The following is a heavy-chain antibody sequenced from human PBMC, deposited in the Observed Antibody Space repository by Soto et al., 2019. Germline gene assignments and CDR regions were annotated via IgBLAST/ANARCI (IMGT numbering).Heavy chain of an antibody. CDR3: ARVGRVVVVAATHDAFDI. J-gene: IGHJ3*02. CDR2: INAGNGNT. V-gene: IGHV1-3*01. D-gene: IGHD2-15*01. CDR1: GYTFTSYA. Sequence: ASVKVSCKASGYTFTSYAVHWVRQAPGQRLEWMGWINAGNGNTKYSQKFQGRVTITRDTSASTAYMELSSLRSEDTAVYYCARVGRVVVVAATHDAFDIWGQGTMVTVSS.